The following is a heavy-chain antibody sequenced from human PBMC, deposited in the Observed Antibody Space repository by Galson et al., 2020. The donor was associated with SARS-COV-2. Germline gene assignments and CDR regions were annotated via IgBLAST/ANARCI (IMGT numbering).Heavy chain of an antibody. CDR1: GGSISSYY. D-gene: IGHD6-19*01. J-gene: IGHJ4*02. CDR3: AREVPGQYSSGWKAYYFDY. Sequence: ETSETLSLTCTVSGGSISSYYWSWIRQPAGKGLEWIGRIYSSGSTNYNPSLKSRVSMSVDTPNNQFSLRLSSVTAADRAVYYCAREVPGQYSSGWKAYYFDYWGQGILVTVSS. CDR2: IYSSGST. V-gene: IGHV4-4*07.